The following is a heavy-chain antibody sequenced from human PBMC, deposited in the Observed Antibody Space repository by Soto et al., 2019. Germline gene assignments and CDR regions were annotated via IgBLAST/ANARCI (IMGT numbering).Heavy chain of an antibody. D-gene: IGHD2-2*01. Sequence: SVTQCVRWAVEEGTCVDYYCSCIRQPPGKGLEWIGEINHSGSTNYNPSLKSRVTISVGTSKNQFSLKLSSVTAADTAVYYCARGSLGVVVPAAPPLGFDYWGQGTLVTVSS. CDR1: EGTCVDYY. CDR3: ARGSLGVVVPAAPPLGFDY. CDR2: INHSGST. J-gene: IGHJ4*02. V-gene: IGHV4-34*01.